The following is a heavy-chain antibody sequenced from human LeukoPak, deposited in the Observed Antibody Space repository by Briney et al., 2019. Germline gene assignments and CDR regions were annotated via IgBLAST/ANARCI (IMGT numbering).Heavy chain of an antibody. CDR3: ARVGGDYYYDSSGLSN. V-gene: IGHV1-2*04. D-gene: IGHD3-22*01. Sequence: ASVKVSCKASGYTFTGYYMHWVRQAPGQGLEWMGWINPNSGGTNYAQKSQGWVTMTRDTSISTAYMELSRLRSDDTAVYYCARVGGDYYYDSSGLSNWGQGTLVTVSS. CDR1: GYTFTGYY. J-gene: IGHJ4*02. CDR2: INPNSGGT.